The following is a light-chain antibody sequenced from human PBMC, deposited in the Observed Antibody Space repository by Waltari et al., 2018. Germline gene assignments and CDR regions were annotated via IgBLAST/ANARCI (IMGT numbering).Light chain of an antibody. CDR1: SGDVGGYKY. CDR2: DVS. Sequence: QSALTQPASVSGSPGQSITISCTGTSGDVGGYKYVSWYKQHPGKAPKLMIYDVSNRPSGFADRFSRSKSGNTASLTISGLQAEYEADYYCSSYTSSSTLAFGGGTKLTVL. CDR3: SSYTSSSTLA. J-gene: IGLJ2*01. V-gene: IGLV2-14*03.